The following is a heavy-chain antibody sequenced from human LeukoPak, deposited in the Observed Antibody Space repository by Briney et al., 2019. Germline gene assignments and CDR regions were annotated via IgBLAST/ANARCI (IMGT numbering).Heavy chain of an antibody. CDR1: GYTFTSYA. J-gene: IGHJ4*02. D-gene: IGHD2-2*01. CDR2: INAGNGNT. Sequence: VASVKVSCKASGYTFTSYAMHWVRQAPGQRLEWMGWINAGNGNTKYSQKFQGRVTITRDTSASTAYMELSSLRSEDTAVYYCARGDCSSTSCYDALLVDYWGQGTLVTVSS. CDR3: ARGDCSSTSCYDALLVDY. V-gene: IGHV1-3*01.